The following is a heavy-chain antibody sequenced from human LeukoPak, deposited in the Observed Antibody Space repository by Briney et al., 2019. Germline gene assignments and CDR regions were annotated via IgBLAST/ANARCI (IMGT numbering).Heavy chain of an antibody. V-gene: IGHV3-23*01. J-gene: IGHJ4*02. CDR2: ISGSDGST. CDR3: AKDREQWPGTFDY. CDR1: GFNFSNYW. D-gene: IGHD6-19*01. Sequence: GGSLRLSCAASGFNFSNYWMHWVRQAPGKGLEWVSAISGSDGSTYYADSVKGRFTISRDNSKNTLYLQMNSLRAEDTAVYYCAKDREQWPGTFDYWGQGTLVTVSS.